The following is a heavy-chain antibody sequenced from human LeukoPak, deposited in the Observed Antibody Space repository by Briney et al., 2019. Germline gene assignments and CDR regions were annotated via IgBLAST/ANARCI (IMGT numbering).Heavy chain of an antibody. Sequence: SETLSLTCTVSGGSISSSSYYWGWIRQPPGKGLEWIGSIYYSGSTYYNPSLKSRVTISVDTSKNQFSLKLSSVTAADTAVYYCARPVRNDYGGKGVWFDPWGQGTLVTVSS. CDR2: IYYSGST. V-gene: IGHV4-39*07. J-gene: IGHJ5*02. CDR1: GGSISSSSYY. D-gene: IGHD4-23*01. CDR3: ARPVRNDYGGKGVWFDP.